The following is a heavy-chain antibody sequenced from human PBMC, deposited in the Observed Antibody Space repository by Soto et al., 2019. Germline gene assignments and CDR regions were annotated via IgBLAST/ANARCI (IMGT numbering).Heavy chain of an antibody. V-gene: IGHV3-23*01. CDR2: IIGSGAIT. CDR1: EFTFNSYA. J-gene: IGHJ5*02. CDR3: ARAEPYYYDSSGRLGFDP. Sequence: GGSLRLSCVASEFTFNSYAMSWVRQAPGMGLEWVSSIIGSGAITYYADSVKGRFTISRDNSKNTLYLQMNSLRAEDTAVYYCARAEPYYYDSSGRLGFDPWGQGTLVTVSS. D-gene: IGHD3-22*01.